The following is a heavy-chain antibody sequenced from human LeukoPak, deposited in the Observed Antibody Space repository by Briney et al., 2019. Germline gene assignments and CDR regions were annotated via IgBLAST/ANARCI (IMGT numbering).Heavy chain of an antibody. V-gene: IGHV3-66*02. D-gene: IGHD2-2*01. CDR3: ARGYCSSTSCYDRP. J-gene: IGHJ5*02. CDR1: GFTVSSNY. CDR2: IYSGGST. Sequence: GGSLRLSCAASGFTVSSNYMSWVRQAPGKGLEWVSVIYSGGSTYYADSVKGRFTIYRENSKNTLYLQMNSLRAEDTAVYYCARGYCSSTSCYDRPRGQGTLVTVSS.